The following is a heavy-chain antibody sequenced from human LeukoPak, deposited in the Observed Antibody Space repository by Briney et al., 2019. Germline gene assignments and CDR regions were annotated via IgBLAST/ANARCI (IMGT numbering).Heavy chain of an antibody. CDR1: GFTFSSYW. CDR2: IKQDGSEK. Sequence: GGSLRLSCAASGFTFSSYWMSWVRQAPGKGLEWVANIKQDGSEKYYVDSVKGRFTISRDNAKNTLYLQMNSLRAEDTAVYYCARDSPIVDTAMPRYWGQGTLVTVSS. D-gene: IGHD5-18*01. CDR3: ARDSPIVDTAMPRY. J-gene: IGHJ4*02. V-gene: IGHV3-7*01.